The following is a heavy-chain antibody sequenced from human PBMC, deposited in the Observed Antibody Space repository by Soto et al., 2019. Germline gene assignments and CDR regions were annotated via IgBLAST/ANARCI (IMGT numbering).Heavy chain of an antibody. D-gene: IGHD2-2*02. CDR3: ARQGYCSTTACYTGDY. Sequence: PGXPQMISCRGSGYRFTSYWIGWVRLLPGKGLEWMGIIYPGDSNTRYSPSFQGQVTISADKSISSAYLQWSSLKASDTAMYYCARQGYCSTTACYTGDYWGQGTLVTVSS. CDR1: GYRFTSYW. J-gene: IGHJ4*02. V-gene: IGHV5-51*01. CDR2: IYPGDSNT.